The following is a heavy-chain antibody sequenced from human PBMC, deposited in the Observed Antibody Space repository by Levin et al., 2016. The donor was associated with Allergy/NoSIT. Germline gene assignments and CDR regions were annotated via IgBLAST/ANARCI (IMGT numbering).Heavy chain of an antibody. D-gene: IGHD3-10*01. CDR1: GGSISSSSYY. CDR3: ARRPYYGSGMVDP. V-gene: IGHV4-39*01. Sequence: SETLSLTCTVSGGSISSSSYYWGWIRQPPGKGLEWIGSIYYSGSTYYNPSLKSRVTISVDTSKNQFSLKLSSVTAADTAVYYCARRPYYGSGMVDPWGQGTLVTVSS. J-gene: IGHJ5*02. CDR2: IYYSGST.